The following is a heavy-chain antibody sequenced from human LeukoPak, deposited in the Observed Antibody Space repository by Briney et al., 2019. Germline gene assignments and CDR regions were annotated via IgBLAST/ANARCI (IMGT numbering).Heavy chain of an antibody. CDR2: MNPNSGNT. CDR1: GYTFTSYD. D-gene: IGHD6-13*01. J-gene: IGHJ6*03. CDR3: ARGNSQIPWYSSSWYGVNYYYYYMDV. V-gene: IGHV1-8*01. Sequence: GASVKVSCKASGYTFTSYDINWVRQATGQGLEWMGWMNPNSGNTGYAQKFQGRVTMTRNTSISTAYMELSSLRSEDTAVYYCARGNSQIPWYSSSWYGVNYYYYYMDVWGKGTTVTVSS.